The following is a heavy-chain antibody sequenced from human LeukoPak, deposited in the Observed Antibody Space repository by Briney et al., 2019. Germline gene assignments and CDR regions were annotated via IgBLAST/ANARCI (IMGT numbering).Heavy chain of an antibody. CDR2: ISSSGSTI. CDR3: ARGGADYYDSSGYYQGCSNFDY. Sequence: PGGSLRLSCAASGFTFSDYYMSWIRQAPGKGLEWVSYISSSGSTIYYADSVKGRFTISRDNAKNSLYLQMNSLRAEDTAVYYCARGGADYYDSSGYYQGCSNFDYWGQGTLVTVSS. J-gene: IGHJ4*02. V-gene: IGHV3-11*04. D-gene: IGHD3-22*01. CDR1: GFTFSDYY.